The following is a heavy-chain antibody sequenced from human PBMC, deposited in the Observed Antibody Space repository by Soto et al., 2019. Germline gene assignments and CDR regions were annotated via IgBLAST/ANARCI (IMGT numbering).Heavy chain of an antibody. V-gene: IGHV3-30*18. CDR3: AKEFKVSGSDYRSLNYDYGMDV. Sequence: QVHLVESGGGVAQPGRSLRLSCAASGFTFSSYGMHWVRQAPGKGLEWVAIISYDGSLKYYADSVKGRFTISRDNSKSAVYLQMNSLRHEDTAVYYCAKEFKVSGSDYRSLNYDYGMDVWGQGTTVIVSS. D-gene: IGHD3-10*01. J-gene: IGHJ6*02. CDR1: GFTFSSYG. CDR2: ISYDGSLK.